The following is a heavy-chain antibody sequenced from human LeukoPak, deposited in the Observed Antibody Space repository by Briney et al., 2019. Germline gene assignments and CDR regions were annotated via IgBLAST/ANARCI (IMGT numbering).Heavy chain of an antibody. CDR2: INPYNGST. CDR1: GYTFTSYG. Sequence: ASVKVSCKASGYTFTSYGISWVRQAPGQGLAWMGQINPYNGSTNYAQKLQGRVTMTTDTSTSTAYMELRSLTSDDTAVYFCARVTGSSISSRSLLYWGQGTLVTVSS. V-gene: IGHV1-18*01. J-gene: IGHJ4*02. D-gene: IGHD6-6*01. CDR3: ARVTGSSISSRSLLY.